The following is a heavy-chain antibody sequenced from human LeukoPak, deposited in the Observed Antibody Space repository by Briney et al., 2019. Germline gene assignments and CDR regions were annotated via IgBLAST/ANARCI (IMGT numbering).Heavy chain of an antibody. CDR3: ASMATRYYFDY. CDR2: ISYDGSNK. CDR1: GFTSSSYA. Sequence: GRSLRLSCAASGFTSSSYAMHWVRQAPGKGLEWVAVISYDGSNKYYADSVKGRFTISRDNSKNTLYLQMNSPRAEDTAVYYCASMATRYYFDYWGQGTLVTVSS. V-gene: IGHV3-30*04. J-gene: IGHJ4*02. D-gene: IGHD5-12*01.